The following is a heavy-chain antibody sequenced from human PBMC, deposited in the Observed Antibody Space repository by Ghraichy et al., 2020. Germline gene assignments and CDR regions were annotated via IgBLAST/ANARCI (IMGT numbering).Heavy chain of an antibody. J-gene: IGHJ6*03. D-gene: IGHD3-9*01. CDR1: GGTFSSYA. V-gene: IGHV1-69*13. CDR2: IIPIFGTA. Sequence: SVKVSCKASGGTFSSYAISWVRQAPGQGLEWMGGIIPIFGTANYAQKFQGRVTITADESTSTAYMELSSLRSEDTAVYYCARSHLTGYYTDYYYMDVWGKGTTVTVSS. CDR3: ARSHLTGYYTDYYYMDV.